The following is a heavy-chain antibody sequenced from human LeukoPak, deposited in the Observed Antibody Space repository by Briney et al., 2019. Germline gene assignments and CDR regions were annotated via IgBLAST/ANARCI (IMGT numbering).Heavy chain of an antibody. D-gene: IGHD6-13*01. V-gene: IGHV1-2*02. CDR1: GYTFTGYY. CDR2: INPNSGGT. Sequence: ASVSVSCKASGYTFTGYYMHWVRQAPGQGLEWMGWINPNSGGTNYAQKFQGRVTMTRDTSISTAYMELSRLRSDDTAVYYCARESRVAAAFDYWGQGTLVTVSS. J-gene: IGHJ4*02. CDR3: ARESRVAAAFDY.